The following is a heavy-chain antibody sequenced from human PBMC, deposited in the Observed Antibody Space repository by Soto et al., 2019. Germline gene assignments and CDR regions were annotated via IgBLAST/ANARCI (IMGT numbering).Heavy chain of an antibody. V-gene: IGHV1-69*13. Sequence: ASVKVSCKTSGGSFSSYGITWVRQAPGQGLEWMGGIIPIFGTANYAQKFQGRVMITADESTSTVYMGLSSLRSEDTAVYYCARDKEEYSSSSGAFDIWGQGTMVTVSS. CDR3: ARDKEEYSSSSGAFDI. D-gene: IGHD6-6*01. CDR1: GGSFSSYG. J-gene: IGHJ3*02. CDR2: IIPIFGTA.